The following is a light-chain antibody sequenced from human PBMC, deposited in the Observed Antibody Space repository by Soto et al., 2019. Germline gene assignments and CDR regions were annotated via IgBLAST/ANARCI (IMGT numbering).Light chain of an antibody. CDR1: SSDVGDYNY. CDR2: DVS. Sequence: QSVLTQPASVSGSPGQSITISCTGTSSDVGDYNYVSWYQQHPGKAPKLMIYDVSNRPSGVSNRFSGSKSGSTASLTISGLQAEDEADYYCSSYTRSTTRVFGTGTKLTVI. V-gene: IGLV2-14*01. J-gene: IGLJ1*01. CDR3: SSYTRSTTRV.